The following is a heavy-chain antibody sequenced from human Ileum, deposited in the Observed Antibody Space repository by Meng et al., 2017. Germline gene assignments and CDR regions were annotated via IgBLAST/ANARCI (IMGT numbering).Heavy chain of an antibody. D-gene: IGHD1-26*01. CDR2: AST. CDR1: GGSVSRAGYQ. J-gene: IGHJ4*02. V-gene: IGHV4-61*08. CDR3: ARDHMGSLDY. Sequence: QVQLQASGPGLVRPSGTLSLICTVSGGSVSRAGYQWGWIRPPPGKGLEWIGYASTNYNPSLKSRVTISLDTSRNQFSLSLSSVTAADTAVYYCARDHMGSLDYWGQGILVTVSS.